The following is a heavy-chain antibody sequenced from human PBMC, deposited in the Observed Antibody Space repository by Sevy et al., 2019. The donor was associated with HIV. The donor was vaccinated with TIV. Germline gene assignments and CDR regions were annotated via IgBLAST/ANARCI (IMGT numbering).Heavy chain of an antibody. D-gene: IGHD3-10*01. Sequence: GGSLRLSCAASGFTFSSYSMNWVRQAPGKGLEWVSYISSSSSTIYYADSVKGRFTISRDNAKNSLYRQINSLRDEDTAVYYCARFLWFGGGAFDIWGQGTMVTVSS. J-gene: IGHJ3*02. CDR3: ARFLWFGGGAFDI. CDR1: GFTFSSYS. V-gene: IGHV3-48*02. CDR2: ISSSSSTI.